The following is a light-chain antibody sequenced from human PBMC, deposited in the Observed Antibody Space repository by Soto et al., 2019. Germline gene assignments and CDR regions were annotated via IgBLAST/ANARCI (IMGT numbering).Light chain of an antibody. J-gene: IGLJ3*02. CDR2: RTN. CDR3: LLAYGVTWV. V-gene: IGLV7-43*01. Sequence: QAVVPQEPSLTGSPGGTGTLTYASSTGEVTSDSHPNWFQQKPGQSPRALIYRTNNRHSWTPARFSGSLLGGKAGLTLSGVQPEFEAEYYWLLAYGVTWVFGGGTKVIVL. CDR1: TGEVTSDSH.